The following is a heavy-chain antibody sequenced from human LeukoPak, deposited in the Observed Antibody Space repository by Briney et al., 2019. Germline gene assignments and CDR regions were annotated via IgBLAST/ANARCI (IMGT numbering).Heavy chain of an antibody. V-gene: IGHV1-69*04. D-gene: IGHD3-3*01. CDR2: IIPILGIA. J-gene: IGHJ4*02. CDR3: ARDGDLVFGDY. CDR1: GGTFSSYA. Sequence: ASVKVSCKASGGTFSSYAISWVRQAPGQGLEWMGRIIPILGIANYAQKFQGRVTMTTDTSTSTAYMELRSLRSDDTAVYYCARDGDLVFGDYWGQGTLVTVSS.